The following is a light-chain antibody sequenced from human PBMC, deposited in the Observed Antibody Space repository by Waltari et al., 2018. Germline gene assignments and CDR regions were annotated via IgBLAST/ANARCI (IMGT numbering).Light chain of an antibody. CDR3: QQYNNWPPVT. V-gene: IGKV3-15*01. Sequence: EIVMTQSPATLSVSPGERATLSCRASQRVGNNLAWYQQKRGQAPRLLIYGASTRTTGIPARFSGSGSGTEFTLTISSLQSEDFAVYFCQQYNNWPPVTFGQGTKLEIK. CDR1: QRVGNN. CDR2: GAS. J-gene: IGKJ2*01.